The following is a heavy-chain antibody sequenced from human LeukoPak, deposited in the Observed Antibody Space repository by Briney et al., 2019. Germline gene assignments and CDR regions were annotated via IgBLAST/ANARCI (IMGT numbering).Heavy chain of an antibody. D-gene: IGHD4-11*01. J-gene: IGHJ5*02. V-gene: IGHV3-30*04. CDR3: ARDSTVINNWFDP. CDR1: GFTFSSYA. Sequence: PGGSLRLSCAASGFTFSSYAMHWVRQAPGKGLEGVAVISYDGSNKYYADSVKGRFTISRDNSKNTLYLQMNSLRAEDTAVYYCARDSTVINNWFDPWGQGTLVTVSS. CDR2: ISYDGSNK.